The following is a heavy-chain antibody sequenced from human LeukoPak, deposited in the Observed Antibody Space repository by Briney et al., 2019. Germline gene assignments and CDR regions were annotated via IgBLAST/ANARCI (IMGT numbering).Heavy chain of an antibody. CDR1: GYTFTSYD. J-gene: IGHJ4*02. D-gene: IGHD2-21*02. CDR2: MNPNSGNT. CDR3: ARGGAYCGGDCYPYSDY. Sequence: GALVKVSCKASGYTFTSYDINWVRQATGQGLEWMGWMNPNSGNTGYAQKFQGRVTMTRNTSISTAYMELSSLRSEDTAVYYCARGGAYCGGDCYPYSDYWGQGTLVTVSS. V-gene: IGHV1-8*01.